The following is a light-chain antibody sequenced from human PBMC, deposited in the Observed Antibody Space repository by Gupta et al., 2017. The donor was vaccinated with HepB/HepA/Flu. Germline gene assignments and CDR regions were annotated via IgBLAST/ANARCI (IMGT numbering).Light chain of an antibody. CDR3: QQYNYWPPIT. V-gene: IGKV3-15*01. CDR2: GAS. Sequence: EIVMTQSPATLPVSPGERATLSCRTSQNVSNNLAWYQLKPGLAPRLLIYGASTRATGIPARFSGSGSGTEFTLTISSRQSEDFAVYYCQQYNYWPPITFGQGTRLEIK. CDR1: QNVSNN. J-gene: IGKJ5*01.